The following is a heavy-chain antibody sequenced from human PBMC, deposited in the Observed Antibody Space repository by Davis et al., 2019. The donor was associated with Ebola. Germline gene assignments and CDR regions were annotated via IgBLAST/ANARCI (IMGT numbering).Heavy chain of an antibody. V-gene: IGHV3-30*04. D-gene: IGHD3-3*01. CDR3: ARAGFDEVLDY. CDR2: VSHSERER. CDR1: GSIFRNYA. J-gene: IGHJ4*02. Sequence: PGGSLRLSCAASGSIFRNYAMHWVRQAPGKGLEWVAVVSHSERERFYADSVKGRFTISRDNSENTLYLQMNSLTADDTSVYYCARAGFDEVLDYWGQGTPVTVSS.